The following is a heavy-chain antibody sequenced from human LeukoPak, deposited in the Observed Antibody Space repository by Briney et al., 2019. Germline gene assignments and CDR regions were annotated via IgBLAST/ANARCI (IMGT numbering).Heavy chain of an antibody. J-gene: IGHJ4*02. D-gene: IGHD1-26*01. Sequence: SETLSLTCTVSGGSIGSYYWSWIRQPPGKGLEWIGYIYYSGSTNYNPSLKSRVTISVDTSKNQFSLKLSSVTAADTAVYYCARVSRSGQYYFDYWGQGTLVTVSS. V-gene: IGHV4-59*01. CDR1: GGSIGSYY. CDR3: ARVSRSGQYYFDY. CDR2: IYYSGST.